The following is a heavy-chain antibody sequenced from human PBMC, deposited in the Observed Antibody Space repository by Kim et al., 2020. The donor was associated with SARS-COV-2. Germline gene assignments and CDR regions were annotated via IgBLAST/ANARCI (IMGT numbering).Heavy chain of an antibody. Sequence: GGSLRLSCTASGFTFSSHGMHWVRQAPGKGLEWVAVIWGDGSKKYYADSVRGRFTISRDDSKDTLYLQMNTLRAEDTAVYYCARGSTGGFDWFDPWGQGT. D-gene: IGHD1-1*01. CDR2: IWGDGSKK. CDR3: ARGSTGGFDWFDP. CDR1: GFTFSSHG. V-gene: IGHV3-33*01. J-gene: IGHJ5*02.